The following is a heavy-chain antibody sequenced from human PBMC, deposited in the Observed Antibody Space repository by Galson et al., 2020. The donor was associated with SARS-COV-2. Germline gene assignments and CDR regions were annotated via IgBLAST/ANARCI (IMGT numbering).Heavy chain of an antibody. V-gene: IGHV4-61*02. D-gene: IGHD6-19*01. J-gene: IGHJ4*02. Sequence: SETLSLTCAVSGDSISSASFYWSWIRPPAGKGLEWIGRTHTSGNSNYNPSLKSRVNISLDTSKNQFSLKLSSVTAADTAVYYCARGVVAGTVDWGQGTLVTVSS. CDR2: THTSGNS. CDR3: ARGVVAGTVD. CDR1: GDSISSASFY.